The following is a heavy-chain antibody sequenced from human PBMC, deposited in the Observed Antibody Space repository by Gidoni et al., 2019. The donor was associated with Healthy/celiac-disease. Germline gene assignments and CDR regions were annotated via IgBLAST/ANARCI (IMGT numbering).Heavy chain of an antibody. V-gene: IGHV3-23*01. D-gene: IGHD4-17*01. CDR2: ISGSGGST. Sequence: EVQLLESGGGLVQPGGSLRLSCAAAGFTFSSYAMSWVRQAPGKGLEWVSAISGSGGSTYYADSVKGRFTISRDNSKNTLYLQMNSLRAEDTAVYYCATGPTVTTGFDYWGQGTLVTVSS. CDR3: ATGPTVTTGFDY. J-gene: IGHJ4*02. CDR1: GFTFSSYA.